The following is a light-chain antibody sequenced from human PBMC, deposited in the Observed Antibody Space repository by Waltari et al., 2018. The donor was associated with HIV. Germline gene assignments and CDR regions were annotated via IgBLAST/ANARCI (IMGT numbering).Light chain of an antibody. Sequence: SYVLAQPPSVSVATGKTARITCGGNNIGSNSVHWYQQKPGQAPVVVIYYDRDRPSGSPERFSGSNSGNTATLTISRVEAGDEADYYCQVWDSSSDAYVFGTGTKVTVL. CDR1: NIGSNS. CDR2: YDR. CDR3: QVWDSSSDAYV. J-gene: IGLJ1*01. V-gene: IGLV3-21*04.